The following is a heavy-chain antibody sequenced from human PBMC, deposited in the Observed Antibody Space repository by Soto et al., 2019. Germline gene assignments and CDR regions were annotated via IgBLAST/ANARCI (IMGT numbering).Heavy chain of an antibody. D-gene: IGHD6-19*01. Sequence: ASVKVSCKASGDTFTGYYIHWVRQAPGQGLEWMGWINPKSGGTHYAQKFQGRVNTTRDTSISTAYMELSSLISDDTAVYYCARDPDGRSGWDHWFDPWGQGILVTVSS. CDR3: ARDPDGRSGWDHWFDP. V-gene: IGHV1-2*02. J-gene: IGHJ5*02. CDR1: GDTFTGYY. CDR2: INPKSGGT.